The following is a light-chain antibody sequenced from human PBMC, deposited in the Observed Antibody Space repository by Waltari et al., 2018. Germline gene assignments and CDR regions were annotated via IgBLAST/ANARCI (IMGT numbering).Light chain of an antibody. J-gene: IGLJ3*02. CDR2: DVT. Sequence: QSAPTQPASVSGSPGQSITISCTGTNSDVGRYNLVSWYQQHPDKAPKLTIYDVTERPSGVSDRLSGSKSGNTASLTISGLQAEDEADYYCCSYAGSFTWVFGGGTKLTVL. CDR1: NSDVGRYNL. CDR3: CSYAGSFTWV. V-gene: IGLV2-23*02.